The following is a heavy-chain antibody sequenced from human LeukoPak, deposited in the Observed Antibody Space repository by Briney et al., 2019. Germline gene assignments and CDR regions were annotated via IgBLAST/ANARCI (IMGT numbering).Heavy chain of an antibody. CDR1: GGSISTYF. CDR2: IYTTGST. CDR3: ASPRI. D-gene: IGHD2/OR15-2a*01. V-gene: IGHV4-4*07. J-gene: IGHJ4*02. Sequence: PSETLSLTCTVSGGSISTYFWTWIRQPAGKGLEWIGLIYTTGSTNYSPSLKSRVTMSVDTSKNQFSLKLSSVTAADTAVYYCASPRIWGQGTLVTVSS.